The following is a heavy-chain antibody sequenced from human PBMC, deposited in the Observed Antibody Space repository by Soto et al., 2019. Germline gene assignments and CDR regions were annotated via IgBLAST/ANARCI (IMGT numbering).Heavy chain of an antibody. D-gene: IGHD2-15*01. CDR3: ARCYCSVGSCYTCWHFDL. V-gene: IGHV1-18*01. Sequence: QVQLERSGAEVKKPGASVRVSCKASGYSFNDYGMSWVRQAPGQGLEWMGWIGPYEGVTNHAQTFQGRVTMTVDTSTTTADMELRSLRSDDTAIYYCARCYCSVGSCYTCWHFDLWGPGTLVTVTA. CDR2: IGPYEGVT. CDR1: GYSFNDYG. J-gene: IGHJ2*01.